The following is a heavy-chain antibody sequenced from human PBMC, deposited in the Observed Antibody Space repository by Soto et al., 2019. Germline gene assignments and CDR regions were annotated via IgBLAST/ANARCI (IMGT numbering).Heavy chain of an antibody. CDR3: ATSLSGYYEDY. CDR2: IHVNGRTT. Sequence: PGGSLRLSCAASGFTFSTYEMMWVRQAPGKGLEWVSYIHVNGRTTYYPESVKGRFTISRDNAKNSMYLQMNSLRAGDTAVYYCATSLSGYYEDYWGQGTLVTVSS. D-gene: IGHD3-22*01. CDR1: GFTFSTYE. V-gene: IGHV3-48*03. J-gene: IGHJ4*02.